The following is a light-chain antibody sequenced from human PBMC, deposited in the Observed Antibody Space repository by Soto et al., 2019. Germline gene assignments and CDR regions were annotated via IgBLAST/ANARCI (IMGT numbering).Light chain of an antibody. CDR2: GAY. CDR3: QHYGNSPPYT. V-gene: IGKV3-20*01. CDR1: QSVSGSN. J-gene: IGKJ2*01. Sequence: EIVLTQSPGTLSLSPGERTTLSCRASQSVSGSNLLWYQQKRGQAPRLLIYGAYKRATGIPDRFSGSGSGIDFTLTISRLEPEDFALYYCQHYGNSPPYTFGQGTKVDIK.